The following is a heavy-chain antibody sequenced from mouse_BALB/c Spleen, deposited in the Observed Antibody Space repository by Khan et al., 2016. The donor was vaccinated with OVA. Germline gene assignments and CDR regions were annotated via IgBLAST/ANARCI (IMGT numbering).Heavy chain of an antibody. CDR1: GFTFSSYA. D-gene: IGHD2-1*01. V-gene: IGHV5-9-3*01. Sequence: EVELVESGGGLVKPGGSLKLSCAASGFTFSSYAMSWVRQTPEKRLEWVATISSDGYYTYYPDNVTGRFTISRDNAKNTLYLQMSSLRSEDTAMYYCARSAYGNCAYWGQGTLVTVSA. CDR2: ISSDGYYT. CDR3: ARSAYGNCAY. J-gene: IGHJ3*01.